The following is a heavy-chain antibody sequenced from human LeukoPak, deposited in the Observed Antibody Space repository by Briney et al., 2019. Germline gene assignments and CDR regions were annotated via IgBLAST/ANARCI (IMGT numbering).Heavy chain of an antibody. CDR2: IYSGGST. V-gene: IGHV3-66*01. CDR1: GFNVNSNY. CDR3: ARVDSRTAQFDY. J-gene: IGHJ4*02. D-gene: IGHD6-13*01. Sequence: PGGPLRLSCAVSGFNVNSNYLNWLRQAPGKGPEWVSVIYSGGSTYYADSVKGRFTISRDNSKNTLYLQMNSLRAEDTAVYHCARVDSRTAQFDYWGQGTRVTVSS.